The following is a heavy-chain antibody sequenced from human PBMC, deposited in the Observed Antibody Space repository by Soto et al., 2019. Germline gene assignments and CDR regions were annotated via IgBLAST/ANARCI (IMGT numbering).Heavy chain of an antibody. CDR3: AKDRLIYRYCSGGSCYSVDY. J-gene: IGHJ4*02. CDR2: ISGSGGST. V-gene: IGHV3-23*01. CDR1: GFTFSSYA. D-gene: IGHD2-15*01. Sequence: GGSLRLSCAASGFTFSSYAMSWVRQAPGKGLEWVSAISGSGGSTYYADSVKGRFTISRDNSKNTLYLQMNSLRAEDTAVYYCAKDRLIYRYCSGGSCYSVDYWGQGTLVTVSS.